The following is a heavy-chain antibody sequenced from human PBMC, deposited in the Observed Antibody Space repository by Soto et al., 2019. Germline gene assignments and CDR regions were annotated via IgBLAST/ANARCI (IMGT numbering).Heavy chain of an antibody. Sequence: PSETLSLTCDVSDDSVNSIGYYWTWIRQHPGKGLEWIGCVYYSGRTYYNPSLKSRLGTSLDKSKNQFSLKLSSVTAADTAVYYCARWGCSSTSCYGMAYWGQGTLVTVSS. CDR1: DDSVNSIGYY. D-gene: IGHD2-2*01. J-gene: IGHJ4*02. CDR2: VYYSGRT. CDR3: ARWGCSSTSCYGMAY. V-gene: IGHV4-39*07.